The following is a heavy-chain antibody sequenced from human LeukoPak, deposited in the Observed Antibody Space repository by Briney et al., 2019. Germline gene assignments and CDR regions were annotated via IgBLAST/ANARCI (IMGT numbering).Heavy chain of an antibody. CDR3: ARRLIAAAGTTNFDY. D-gene: IGHD6-13*01. Sequence: SQTLSLTCTVSGGSISSGDYYWSWIRQPPGKGLEWIGSIYYSGSTYYNPSLKSRVTISVDTSKNQFSLKLSSVTAADTAVYYCARRLIAAAGTTNFDYWGQGTLVTVSS. V-gene: IGHV4-30-2*03. CDR2: IYYSGST. CDR1: GGSISSGDYY. J-gene: IGHJ4*02.